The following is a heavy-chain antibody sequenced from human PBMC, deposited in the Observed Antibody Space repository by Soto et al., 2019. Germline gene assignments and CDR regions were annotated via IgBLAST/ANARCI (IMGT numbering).Heavy chain of an antibody. V-gene: IGHV1-3*01. J-gene: IGHJ4*02. Sequence: ASVKVSCKASGYTFTGYAMHWVRQAPGQRLEWMGWINAGNGNTKYSQKFQGRVTITRDTSASTAYMELSSLRSEDTAVYYCARAKVTIFGVALDYWGQGTLVTVSS. CDR3: ARAKVTIFGVALDY. CDR1: GYTFTGYA. D-gene: IGHD3-3*01. CDR2: INAGNGNT.